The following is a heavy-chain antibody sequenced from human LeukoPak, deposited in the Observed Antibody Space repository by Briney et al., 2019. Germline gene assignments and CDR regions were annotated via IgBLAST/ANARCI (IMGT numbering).Heavy chain of an antibody. CDR1: GGSISSSSYY. J-gene: IGHJ5*02. V-gene: IGHV4-61*01. D-gene: IGHD2-15*01. CDR3: ARDQDRGWFDP. Sequence: SETLSLTCTVSGGSISSSSYYWGWIRQPPGKGLEWIGYIYYSGSTNYNPSLKSRVTISVDTSKNQFSLKLSSVTAADTAVYYCARDQDRGWFDPWGQGTLVTVSS. CDR2: IYYSGST.